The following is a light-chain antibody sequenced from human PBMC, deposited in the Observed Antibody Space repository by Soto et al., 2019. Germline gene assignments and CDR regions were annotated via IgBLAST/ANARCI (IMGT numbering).Light chain of an antibody. V-gene: IGKV1-39*01. Sequence: DLQMTQSPSSLSASVGDRVTITCRASQGISSYLNWYQQKPGKAPKALIYVASSLQSGVPSRFSGSESGTDFTLTISSLQPEDFATYYCQQSYRIPYTFGQGTKLEIK. J-gene: IGKJ2*01. CDR3: QQSYRIPYT. CDR2: VAS. CDR1: QGISSY.